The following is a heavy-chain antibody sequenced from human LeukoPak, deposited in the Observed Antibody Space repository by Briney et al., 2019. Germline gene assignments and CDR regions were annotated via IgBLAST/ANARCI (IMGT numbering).Heavy chain of an antibody. J-gene: IGHJ4*02. V-gene: IGHV4-38-2*02. CDR1: GYSISSGYY. CDR3: ATVPLVGATTAMVDY. D-gene: IGHD1-26*01. Sequence: PSETLSLTCTVSGYSISSGYYWGWIRPPPGKGLEWIGNIYHSGSTYYNPSLKSRVTISVDTSKNQFSLKLSSVTAADTAVYYCATVPLVGATTAMVDYWGQGTLVTVSS. CDR2: IYHSGST.